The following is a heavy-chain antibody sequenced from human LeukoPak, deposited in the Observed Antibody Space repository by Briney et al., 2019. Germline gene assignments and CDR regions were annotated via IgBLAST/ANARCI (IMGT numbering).Heavy chain of an antibody. Sequence: SETLSLTCAVYGGSFSGYYWSWIRQPPGKGLEWIGEINHSGSTNYNPSLKSRVTISVDTSKNQFSLKLSSVTAADTAVYYCARRRRDGYNALDYWGQGTLVTVSS. CDR1: GGSFSGYY. J-gene: IGHJ4*02. V-gene: IGHV4-34*01. CDR3: ARRRRDGYNALDY. CDR2: INHSGST. D-gene: IGHD5-24*01.